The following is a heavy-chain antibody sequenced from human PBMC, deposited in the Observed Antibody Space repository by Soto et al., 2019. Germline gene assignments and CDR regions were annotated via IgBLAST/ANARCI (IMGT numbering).Heavy chain of an antibody. D-gene: IGHD1-7*01. V-gene: IGHV3-21*01. CDR3: ARDLSITGTLALDY. CDR1: GFTFSSYS. Sequence: PGGSLRLSCAASGFTFSSYSMNWVRQAPGKGLEWVSSISSSSSYIYYADSVKGRFTISRDNAKNSLYLQMNSLRAEDTAVYYCARDLSITGTLALDYWGQGTLVTVSS. J-gene: IGHJ4*02. CDR2: ISSSSSYI.